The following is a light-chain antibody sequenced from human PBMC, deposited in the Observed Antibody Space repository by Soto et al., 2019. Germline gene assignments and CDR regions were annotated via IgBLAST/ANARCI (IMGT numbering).Light chain of an antibody. CDR3: QQYGSSPT. J-gene: IGKJ1*01. CDR2: DAS. Sequence: EIVFTQSPGTLSLSPGERVTLSCRASQSLSSGYLAWYQQKFGQAPRLLIYDASRRATGIPERFSGSGSGTDFTLTINXLEPEDFAVYYCQQYGSSPTFGLGTKVDIK. V-gene: IGKV3-20*01. CDR1: QSLSSGY.